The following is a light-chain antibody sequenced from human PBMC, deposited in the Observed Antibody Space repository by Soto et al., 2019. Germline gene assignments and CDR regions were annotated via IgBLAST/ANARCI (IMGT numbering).Light chain of an antibody. CDR3: HKYNGWPRK. CDR1: QSVSSHY. J-gene: IGKJ1*01. Sequence: EIVLTHSPDTLSFSPVDMATLSFSSSQSVSSHYLAWYQQKPGQAPRLLIYGTSTRAGGVPARFSGGGSGTEFTLTIASLQSEDFAVYYCHKYNGWPRKFGQGTKVDIK. CDR2: GTS. V-gene: IGKV3-15*01.